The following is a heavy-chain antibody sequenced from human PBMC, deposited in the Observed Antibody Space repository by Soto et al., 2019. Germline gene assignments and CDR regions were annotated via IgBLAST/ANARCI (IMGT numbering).Heavy chain of an antibody. V-gene: IGHV4-4*02. Sequence: QVQLQESGPGLVRPSGTLSLTCAVSGGSISDNNWWSWVRQPPGKGLEWIGEIYRSGTANYNPSLNSRVTISMDKSTNQISLHLYSVSAADSAVYYCARHIGVPGTRGFDYWGQGTLVTVSS. J-gene: IGHJ4*02. CDR3: ARHIGVPGTRGFDY. CDR2: IYRSGTA. D-gene: IGHD2-21*01. CDR1: GGSISDNNW.